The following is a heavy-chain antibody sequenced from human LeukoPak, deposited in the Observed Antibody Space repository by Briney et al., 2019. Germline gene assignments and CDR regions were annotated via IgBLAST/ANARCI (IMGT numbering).Heavy chain of an antibody. Sequence: ASVKVSCKASAYSFTGYFLHWVRQAPGQGLEWMGRINPDTGDTNYAQKFQGRVTMTRDTSISTAYMELTSLRSDDTAMYYCANASRTIFGVVIVVGLPSDAFDVWGQGTMVTVSS. CDR3: ANASRTIFGVVIVVGLPSDAFDV. J-gene: IGHJ3*01. CDR1: AYSFTGYF. CDR2: INPDTGDT. V-gene: IGHV1-2*06. D-gene: IGHD3-3*01.